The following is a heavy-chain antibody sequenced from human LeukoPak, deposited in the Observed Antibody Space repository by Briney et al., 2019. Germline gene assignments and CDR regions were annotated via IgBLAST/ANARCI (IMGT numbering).Heavy chain of an antibody. CDR3: ARGLSSGDY. J-gene: IGHJ4*02. CDR2: MNPNSGNT. D-gene: IGHD6-19*01. Sequence: ASVPVSCQASVYIFTSYDINWVRQATGQGLEWVGWMNPNSGNTGYAQKFQGRVTMTRNTSISTAYMELSSLRSEDTAVYYCARGLSSGDYWGQGTLVTASS. V-gene: IGHV1-8*01. CDR1: VYIFTSYD.